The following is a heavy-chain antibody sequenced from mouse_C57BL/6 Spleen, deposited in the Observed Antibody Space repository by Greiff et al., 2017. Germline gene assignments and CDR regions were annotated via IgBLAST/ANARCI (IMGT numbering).Heavy chain of an antibody. CDR1: GYTFTSYW. CDR2: IDPSDSYT. J-gene: IGHJ2*01. V-gene: IGHV1-59*01. Sequence: VQLQQPGAELVRPGTSVKLSCKASGYTFTSYWMHWVKQRPGQGLEWIGVIDPSDSYTNYNQKFKGKATLTVDTSSSTAYMQLSSLTSEDSAVYYCARLSITTVVATGDYWGQGTTLTVSS. CDR3: ARLSITTVVATGDY. D-gene: IGHD1-1*01.